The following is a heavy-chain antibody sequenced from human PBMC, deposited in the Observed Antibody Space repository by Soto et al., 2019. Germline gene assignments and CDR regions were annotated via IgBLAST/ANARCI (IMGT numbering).Heavy chain of an antibody. V-gene: IGHV1-3*01. J-gene: IGHJ6*02. CDR3: ATANGSGSYPGTPPNYYYGMDV. CDR1: GYTFTSNV. CDR2: INAGNGNT. Sequence: GASVKVSCKASGYTFTSNVLHWVRQAPGQRLEWMGWINAGNGNTKYSQTFQGRVTITRDTSASTGYMELSSLRSEDMAVYYCATANGSGSYPGTPPNYYYGMDVWGQGTTVTVSS. D-gene: IGHD3-10*01.